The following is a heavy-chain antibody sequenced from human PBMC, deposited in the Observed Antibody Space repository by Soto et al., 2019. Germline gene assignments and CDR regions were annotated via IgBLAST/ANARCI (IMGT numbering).Heavy chain of an antibody. D-gene: IGHD2-8*01. CDR1: SGSISSSTW. Sequence: QVQLQESGPALVKPSGTLSLTCAVSSGSISSSTWWRWVRQPPGKGLEWIGEIYHSGSTNSNPSLKSRVTISVDKSKNQFSLKLSSVTAADTAVYYCAREVVLMVYARGGAFDIWGQGTMVTVSS. CDR3: AREVVLMVYARGGAFDI. V-gene: IGHV4-4*02. CDR2: IYHSGST. J-gene: IGHJ3*02.